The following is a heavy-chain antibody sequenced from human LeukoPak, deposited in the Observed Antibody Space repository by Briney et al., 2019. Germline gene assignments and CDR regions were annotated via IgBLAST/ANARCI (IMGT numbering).Heavy chain of an antibody. V-gene: IGHV3-74*01. CDR3: VSFYETY. J-gene: IGHJ4*02. CDR2: INSDGSWT. Sequence: GGSLRLSCAASGFTFSTYATSWVRQAPGKGLVWVSHINSDGSWTSYADSVKGRFTISKDNAKNTVYLQMNSLRAEDTAVYYCVSFYETYWGRGTLVTVSS. D-gene: IGHD2/OR15-2a*01. CDR1: GFTFSTYA.